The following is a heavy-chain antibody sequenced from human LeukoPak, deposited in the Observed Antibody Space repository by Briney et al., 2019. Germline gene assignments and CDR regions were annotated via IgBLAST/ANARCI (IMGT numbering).Heavy chain of an antibody. CDR1: GFTFSSHW. Sequence: PGGSLRLSCAASGFTFSSHWMSWVRQAPGKGLEWVANIKQDGSEKDYVDSVKGRFTISSDNAKNSLYLQMNSLRAEDTAIYYCASRIAAAARFDYWGQGTLVTVSS. D-gene: IGHD6-13*01. CDR2: IKQDGSEK. CDR3: ASRIAAAARFDY. J-gene: IGHJ4*02. V-gene: IGHV3-7*05.